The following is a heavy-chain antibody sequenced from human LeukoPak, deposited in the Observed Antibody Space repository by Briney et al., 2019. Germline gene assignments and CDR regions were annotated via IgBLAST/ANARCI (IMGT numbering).Heavy chain of an antibody. CDR1: GYTFTGYY. D-gene: IGHD5-18*01. Sequence: ASVKVSCKASGYTFTGYYMHWVRQAPGQGLEWMGWINPNSGGTNYAQKFQGRVTMTRDTSISTAYMELSRLRSDDTAVYYCERLKGYSYGNFDYWGQGTLVTVSS. J-gene: IGHJ4*02. CDR2: INPNSGGT. V-gene: IGHV1-2*02. CDR3: ERLKGYSYGNFDY.